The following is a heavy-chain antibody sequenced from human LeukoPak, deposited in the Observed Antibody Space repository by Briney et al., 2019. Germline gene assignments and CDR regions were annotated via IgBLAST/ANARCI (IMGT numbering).Heavy chain of an antibody. V-gene: IGHV3-21*04. D-gene: IGHD3-10*01. Sequence: PGGSLRLSCAASGFTFSSYSMNWVRQAPGKGLEWVSSISTSSSYIYYADSVKGRFTISRDNAKNSLYLQMNSLRAEDTALYYCARAPDDYYCSGSFSYYFDYWGQGTLVTVSS. CDR1: GFTFSSYS. CDR3: ARAPDDYYCSGSFSYYFDY. J-gene: IGHJ4*02. CDR2: ISTSSSYI.